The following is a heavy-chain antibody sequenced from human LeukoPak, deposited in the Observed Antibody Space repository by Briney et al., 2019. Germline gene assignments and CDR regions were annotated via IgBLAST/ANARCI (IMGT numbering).Heavy chain of an antibody. D-gene: IGHD5-12*01. CDR3: ARRHSGYDWDFDY. CDR1: GGSMFSYY. J-gene: IGHJ4*02. CDR2: IYSNGIT. V-gene: IGHV4-4*08. Sequence: PSETLSLTCSVSGGSMFSYYWNWIRQPPGKGLEWIGYIYSNGITKYSPSLRSRGTISFATSRNQFSLRLTSVTAADTAIYYCARRHSGYDWDFDYWGQGTLVTVSS.